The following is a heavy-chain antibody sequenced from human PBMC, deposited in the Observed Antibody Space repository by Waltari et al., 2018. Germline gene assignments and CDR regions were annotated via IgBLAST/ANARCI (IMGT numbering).Heavy chain of an antibody. Sequence: EVQLMESGGGLVQPGGSLRLTCAASGFFFRTYWMHWVRQAPGKGLVWVSRIKSDGSNTTYADSVKGRFTISRDNAKNTLYLQMSSLRAEDTAVYYCARVGGSYSNYDHWGQGTLVTVSS. CDR3: ARVGGSYSNYDH. V-gene: IGHV3-74*01. CDR2: IKSDGSNT. CDR1: GFFFRTYW. J-gene: IGHJ4*02. D-gene: IGHD1-26*01.